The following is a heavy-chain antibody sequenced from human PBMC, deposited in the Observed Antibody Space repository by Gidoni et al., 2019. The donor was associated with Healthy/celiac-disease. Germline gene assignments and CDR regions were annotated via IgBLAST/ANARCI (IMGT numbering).Heavy chain of an antibody. CDR1: GYSLSRASS. CDR2: SYHSGST. CDR3: ARRRVSLKGADRSGYWD. J-gene: IGHJ4*02. V-gene: IGHV4-38-2*01. Sequence: QVQLQESGPGLVKPSGTLSLTSPVSGYSLSRASSGGWFRQPPGKGLEWIGSSYHSGSTYYNPSLKSRVSISVDTSKNQFSLKLSSVTAADTAVYYCARRRVSLKGADRSGYWDWGQGTLVTVSS. D-gene: IGHD3-22*01.